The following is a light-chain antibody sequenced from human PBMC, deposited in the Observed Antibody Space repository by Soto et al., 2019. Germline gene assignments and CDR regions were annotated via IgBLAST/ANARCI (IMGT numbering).Light chain of an antibody. Sequence: NFMLTQPHSVSESPGKTLSISCNRRIGSIANNYVQWYQQRTGSAHTTVIYENNQRLSGVPDRFSGATDGSSNSASITISGLQPEDEADYYYKSYESDFVVVGGGIKMTGL. CDR2: ENN. CDR1: IGSIANNY. CDR3: KSYESDFVV. J-gene: IGLJ2*01. V-gene: IGLV6-57*04.